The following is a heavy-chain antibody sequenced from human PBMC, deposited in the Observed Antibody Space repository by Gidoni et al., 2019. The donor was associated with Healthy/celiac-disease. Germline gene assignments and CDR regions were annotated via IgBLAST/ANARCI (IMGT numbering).Heavy chain of an antibody. D-gene: IGHD5-12*01. CDR3: ARLRSRPYYYYYGMDV. CDR2: INHSGST. J-gene: IGHJ6*02. V-gene: IGHV4-34*01. CDR1: GGSFSGYY. Sequence: QVQLQQWGAGLLKPSETLSITCAVYGGSFSGYYWSWIRQPPGKGLEWIGEINHSGSTNYNPSLKSRVTISVDTSKNQFSLKLSSVTAADTAVYYCARLRSRPYYYYYGMDVWGQGTTVTVSS.